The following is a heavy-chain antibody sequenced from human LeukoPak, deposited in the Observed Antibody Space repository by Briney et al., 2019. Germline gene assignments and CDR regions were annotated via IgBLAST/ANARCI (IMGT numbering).Heavy chain of an antibody. J-gene: IGHJ4*02. D-gene: IGHD2-2*01. CDR1: GGTFSSYA. CDR2: IIPILGIA. V-gene: IGHV1-69*04. Sequence: SVKVSCKASGGTFSSYAISWVRQAPGQGLEWMGRIIPILGIANYAQKFQGRVTITADKSTSTAYMELSSLRSEDTAVYYCASASGSTSRGPFDYWGQGTLVTVSS. CDR3: ASASGSTSRGPFDY.